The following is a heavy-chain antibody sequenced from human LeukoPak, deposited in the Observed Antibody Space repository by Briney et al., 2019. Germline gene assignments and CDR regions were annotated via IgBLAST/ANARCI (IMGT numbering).Heavy chain of an antibody. Sequence: GGSLRLSCTASGFTFGDYAMSWFRQAPEKGLEWVSTISHVGGTYYADSVKGRFTISRDDSKNMVYLQMDSLRAEDTAVYYCAKDREYGDSCDYNGWGQGTLVTVSS. V-gene: IGHV3-23*01. D-gene: IGHD3-22*01. CDR1: GFTFGDYA. J-gene: IGHJ4*02. CDR2: ISHVGGT. CDR3: AKDREYGDSCDYNG.